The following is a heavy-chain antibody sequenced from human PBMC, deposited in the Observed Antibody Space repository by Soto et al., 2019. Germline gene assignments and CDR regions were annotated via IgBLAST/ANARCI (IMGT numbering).Heavy chain of an antibody. J-gene: IGHJ3*02. CDR2: ISVSGGTI. CDR3: AKESRPKRWLGGFDS. D-gene: IGHD5-12*01. CDR1: GFRFSSYA. Sequence: GGSLKLSCAASGFRFSSYALSGVRQAPGKGREWVSGISVSGGTINYADSVKGRFTISRDNSKNTLYLQMDSLRADDTAVYHCAKESRPKRWLGGFDSWGHGTMVTVSS. V-gene: IGHV3-23*01.